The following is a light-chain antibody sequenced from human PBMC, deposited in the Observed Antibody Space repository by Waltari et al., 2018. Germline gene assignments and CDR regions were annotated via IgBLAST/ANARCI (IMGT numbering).Light chain of an antibody. Sequence: EIVLTHSPGTLSVSPGERVTVSCRASPTITGSWLTWYHQKPGQAPRLLIYGASNRAPGIPDRFSGSGSGTDFTLTISRLEPEDSAVYYCQQYDGSVVTFGGGTKVEIK. J-gene: IGKJ4*01. CDR3: QQYDGSVVT. CDR2: GAS. V-gene: IGKV3-20*01. CDR1: PTITGSW.